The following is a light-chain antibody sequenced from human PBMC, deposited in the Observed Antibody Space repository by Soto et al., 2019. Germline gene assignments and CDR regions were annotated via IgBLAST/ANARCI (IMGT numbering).Light chain of an antibody. V-gene: IGKV1-5*01. Sequence: DIQMTQSPSTLSASVGDRVTITCRASQSITNWLAWYQQKPGKAPTLLIYDASSLESGVPSRFSGSGSGTEFTLTISRLEPEDFAVYYCQQYGSSTRTFGQGTKVEIK. CDR1: QSITNW. J-gene: IGKJ1*01. CDR2: DAS. CDR3: QQYGSSTRT.